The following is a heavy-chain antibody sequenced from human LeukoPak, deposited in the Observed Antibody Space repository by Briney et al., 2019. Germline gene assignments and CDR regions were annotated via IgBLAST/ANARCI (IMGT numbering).Heavy chain of an antibody. J-gene: IGHJ5*02. CDR3: ARLLGESTIYDL. CDR1: GFTLNRHW. V-gene: IGHV3-7*01. Sequence: GGSLRLSCAASGFTLNRHWVSWVRQAPGKGREWVASIKQNGYEKHYVVSVKGRFTISRDNAEHSVSLQMDSLRDDDTAIFYCARLLGESTIYDLWGQGTLDIVSS. CDR2: IKQNGYEK. D-gene: IGHD3-16*01.